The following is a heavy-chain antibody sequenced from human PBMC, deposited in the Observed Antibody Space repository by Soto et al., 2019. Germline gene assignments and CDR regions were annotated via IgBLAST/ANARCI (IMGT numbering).Heavy chain of an antibody. Sequence: SETLSLTCTVSGGSISSGEYYWRWIRQHPGKGLEWIGYIYYSGSNYYNPSLKSRVSISVDTSKNQFSLNLSSVTAADTAIYYCASDRYGVPRGDYFDSWGQGILVTVSS. CDR3: ASDRYGVPRGDYFDS. CDR2: IYYSGSN. V-gene: IGHV4-31*03. J-gene: IGHJ4*02. CDR1: GGSISSGEYY. D-gene: IGHD4-17*01.